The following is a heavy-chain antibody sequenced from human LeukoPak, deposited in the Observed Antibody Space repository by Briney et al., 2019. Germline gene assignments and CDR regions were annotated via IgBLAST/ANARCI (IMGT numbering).Heavy chain of an antibody. CDR3: ARRKSGSYGFDY. CDR2: IYYSGST. D-gene: IGHD1-26*01. V-gene: IGHV4-59*08. J-gene: IGHJ4*02. Sequence: SETLSLTCTVSGGSISSYYWSWIRQPPGKGLEWIGYIYYSGSTNYNPSLKSRVTISVDTSKNQFSLKLSSVTAADTAVYYCARRKSGSYGFDYWGQGTLVTVSS. CDR1: GGSISSYY.